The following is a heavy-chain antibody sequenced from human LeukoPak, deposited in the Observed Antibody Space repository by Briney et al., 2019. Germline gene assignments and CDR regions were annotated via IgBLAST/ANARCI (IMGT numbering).Heavy chain of an antibody. CDR1: GFTFSSYE. V-gene: IGHV3-48*03. CDR3: ARRPGGLQFNYFDY. CDR2: ISSSGSTI. Sequence: GGSLRLSCAASGFTFSSYEMNWVRQAPGKGLEWVSYISSSGSTIYYADSVKGRFTISRDNAKNSLYLQMNSLRAEDTAVYYCARRPGGLQFNYFDYWGQGTLVTVSS. J-gene: IGHJ4*02. D-gene: IGHD5-24*01.